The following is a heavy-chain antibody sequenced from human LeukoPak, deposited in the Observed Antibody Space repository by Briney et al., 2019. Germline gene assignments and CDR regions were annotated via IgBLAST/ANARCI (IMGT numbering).Heavy chain of an antibody. D-gene: IGHD4-17*01. V-gene: IGHV3-48*03. CDR2: ISSGGSTV. CDR1: GFTFSSYE. Sequence: PGGSLRLSCAASGFTFSSYEINWVRQAPGKGLEWVSYISSGGSTVYYADSVKGRFTISRDNAKNSLYLQMSSLRAEDTAVYYCARAFYGDLDYWAQGTLVTVSS. CDR3: ARAFYGDLDY. J-gene: IGHJ4*02.